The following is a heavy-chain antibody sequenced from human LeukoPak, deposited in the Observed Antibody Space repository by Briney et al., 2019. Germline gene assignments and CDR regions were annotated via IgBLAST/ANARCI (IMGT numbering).Heavy chain of an antibody. CDR3: ARVGEQQWLVRIHYYGTDV. V-gene: IGHV4-59*01. CDR1: GGSISSYY. Sequence: PSETLSLTCTVSGGSISSYYWSWIRQPPGKGLEWIGYIYYSGSTNYNPSLKSRVTISVDTSKNQFSLKLSSVTAADTAVYYCARVGEQQWLVRIHYYGTDVWGQGTTVTVSS. D-gene: IGHD6-19*01. J-gene: IGHJ6*02. CDR2: IYYSGST.